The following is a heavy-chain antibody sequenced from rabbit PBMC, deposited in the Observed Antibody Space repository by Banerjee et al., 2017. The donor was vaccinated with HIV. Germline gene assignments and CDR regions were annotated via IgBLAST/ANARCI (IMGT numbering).Heavy chain of an antibody. V-gene: IGHV1S47*01. CDR3: VRISLYYVMDL. J-gene: IGHJ6*01. CDR1: GFDFSDHG. CDR2: IDPVFGST. Sequence: QEQLVESGGGLVQPGESLKLSCKASGFDFSDHGVSWVRQAPGKGLEWIGYIDPVFGSTFYASWVNGRFTISSHNAQNTLYLQLNSLTAADTATYFCVRISLYYVMDLWGQGTLVTVS.